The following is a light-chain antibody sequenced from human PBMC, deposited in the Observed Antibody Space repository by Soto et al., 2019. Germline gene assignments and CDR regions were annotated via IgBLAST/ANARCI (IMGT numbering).Light chain of an antibody. Sequence: DVVMTQSPLSLPVTLGQQASISCRSSQSLVHSNGGTFLNWFHQRPGQSPRRLIYKVSNRDSGVPDRFSGSASGTDFTLKISRVEAEDVGVYYCVQASHWPYTFGQGTKLEI. J-gene: IGKJ2*01. CDR3: VQASHWPYT. CDR1: QSLVHSNGGTF. V-gene: IGKV2-30*02. CDR2: KVS.